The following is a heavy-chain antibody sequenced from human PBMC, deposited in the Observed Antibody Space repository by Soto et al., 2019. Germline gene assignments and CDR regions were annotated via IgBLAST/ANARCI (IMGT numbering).Heavy chain of an antibody. CDR2: IYWDDDK. D-gene: IGHD2-21*02. CDR3: AHRQGDTDAFDI. J-gene: IGHJ3*02. Sequence: QITLKESGPTLVKPTQTLTLTCTFSGFSLSTSGVGVGWIRQPPGKALEWLALIYWDDDKRYSPSLKSRLTIXKXNSKNQVVLTMTNMDPVDTATYYCAHRQGDTDAFDIWGQGTMVTVSS. V-gene: IGHV2-5*02. CDR1: GFSLSTSGVG.